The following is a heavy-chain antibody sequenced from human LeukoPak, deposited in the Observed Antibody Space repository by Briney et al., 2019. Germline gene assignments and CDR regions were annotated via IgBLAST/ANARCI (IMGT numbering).Heavy chain of an antibody. CDR3: RGVGAHVGSGFLEWSGAFDI. Sequence: GGSLRLSCAAFGFTFSSYGMHWVRQAPGKGLEWVAFIRYDGSNKYYADSVKGRFTISRDNSKNTLYLQMNSLRAEDTAVYYCRGVGAHVGSGFLEWSGAFDIWGQGTMVTVSS. V-gene: IGHV3-30*02. CDR2: IRYDGSNK. D-gene: IGHD3-3*01. J-gene: IGHJ3*02. CDR1: GFTFSSYG.